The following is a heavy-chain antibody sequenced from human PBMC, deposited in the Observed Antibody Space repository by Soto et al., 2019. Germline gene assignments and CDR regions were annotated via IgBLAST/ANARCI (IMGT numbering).Heavy chain of an antibody. CDR2: ISAYNGNT. CDR1: GYTLTRYG. CDR3: ARDLAVGLVDY. Sequence: QVQLVQSGAEVKKPGASVKDSFNASGYTLTRYGVSWVRQAPGQGLEWMGWISAYNGNTNYAQKLQGRVTMTTDTSTSTAYMELRSLRADDTAVYYCARDLAVGLVDYWGQGTLVTVSS. D-gene: IGHD6-19*01. J-gene: IGHJ4*02. V-gene: IGHV1-18*01.